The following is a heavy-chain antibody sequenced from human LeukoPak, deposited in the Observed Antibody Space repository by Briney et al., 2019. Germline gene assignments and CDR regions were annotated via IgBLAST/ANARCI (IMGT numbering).Heavy chain of an antibody. CDR2: ISAYNGNT. CDR1: GYTFTSYG. D-gene: IGHD6-13*01. J-gene: IGHJ4*02. V-gene: IGHV1-18*01. CDR3: ARDRFSWTASGYFDY. Sequence: ASVKASCKASGYTFTSYGISWVRQPPGQGLASIGWISAYNGNTNYAHKLQGRATITTHTPTPPPHMELRSLRSDDTAVYYCARDRFSWTASGYFDYWGQGTLVTVSS.